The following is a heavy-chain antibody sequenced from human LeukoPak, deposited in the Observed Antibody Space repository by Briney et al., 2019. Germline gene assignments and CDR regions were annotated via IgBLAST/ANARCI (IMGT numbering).Heavy chain of an antibody. Sequence: PGGSLRLSCAASGFTFSSYGMHWVRQAPGKGLEWVSAISGSGGSTYYADSVKGRFTISRDNSKNTLYLQMNSLRAEDTAVYYCAKVTSDDYYDSSGYDWGQGTLVTVSS. CDR1: GFTFSSYG. V-gene: IGHV3-23*01. CDR2: ISGSGGST. D-gene: IGHD3-22*01. CDR3: AKVTSDDYYDSSGYD. J-gene: IGHJ4*02.